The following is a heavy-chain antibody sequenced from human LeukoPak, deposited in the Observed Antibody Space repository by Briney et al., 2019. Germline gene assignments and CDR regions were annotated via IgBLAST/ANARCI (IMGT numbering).Heavy chain of an antibody. CDR2: IYHSGSGST. CDR1: GGSISSGGHS. D-gene: IGHD3-3*01. CDR3: AGINDFWSGPTLDV. V-gene: IGHV4-30-2*01. J-gene: IGHJ6*02. Sequence: PSETLSLTCTVSGGSISSGGHSWSWIWQPPGKGLEWIGYIYHSGSGSTYYNPSLKSRVTISIDKSKNQFSLKLNSVTAADTAVYYCAGINDFWSGPTLDVWGQGTTVTVSS.